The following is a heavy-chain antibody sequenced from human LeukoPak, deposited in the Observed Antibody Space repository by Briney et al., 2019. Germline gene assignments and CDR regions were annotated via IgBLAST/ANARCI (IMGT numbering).Heavy chain of an antibody. D-gene: IGHD3-3*01. CDR1: GFTLSIYG. Sequence: EGSLRLSSAASGFTLSIYGMHWVRQAPGKGLEWVAFIRYDGSNKYYADSVKGRFTISRDNSKNTLYLQMNSLRAEDTAVYYCAKDARVHHNWFDPWGQGTLVTVSS. CDR2: IRYDGSNK. V-gene: IGHV3-30*02. J-gene: IGHJ5*02. CDR3: AKDARVHHNWFDP.